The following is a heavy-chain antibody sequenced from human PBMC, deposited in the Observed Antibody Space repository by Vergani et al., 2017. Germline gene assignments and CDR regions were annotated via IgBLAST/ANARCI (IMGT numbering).Heavy chain of an antibody. J-gene: IGHJ6*03. CDR2: INAGNGNT. D-gene: IGHD6-6*01. Sequence: QVQLVQSGAEVKKPGSSVKVSCKASGGTFTSYAMHWVRQAPGQRLEWMGWINAGNGNTKYSQKFQGRVTITRDTSASTAYMELSSLRSEDTAVYYCARGGSSRRYYYYYYMDVWGKGP. CDR3: ARGGSSRRYYYYYYMDV. V-gene: IGHV1-3*01. CDR1: GGTFTSYA.